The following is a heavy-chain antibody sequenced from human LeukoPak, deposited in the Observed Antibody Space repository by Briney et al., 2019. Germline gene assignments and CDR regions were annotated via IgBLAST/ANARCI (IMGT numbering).Heavy chain of an antibody. J-gene: IGHJ6*02. CDR1: GFTFSSYG. D-gene: IGHD6-25*01. Sequence: GRSLRLSCAASGFTFSSYGMHWVRQAPGKGLEWVAVISYDGSNKYYADSVKGRFTISRDNSKNTLYLQMNSLRAEDTAVYYCAYARGSGWTNGMDVWGQGTAVTVSS. V-gene: IGHV3-30*03. CDR3: AYARGSGWTNGMDV. CDR2: ISYDGSNK.